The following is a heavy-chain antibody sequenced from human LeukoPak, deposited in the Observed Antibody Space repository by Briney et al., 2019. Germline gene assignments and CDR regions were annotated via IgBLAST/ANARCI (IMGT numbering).Heavy chain of an antibody. CDR3: AKEERAGPFDY. V-gene: IGHV3-21*04. CDR2: ISSSSSYI. J-gene: IGHJ4*02. Sequence: PGGSLRLSCAASGFTFSSYSMNWVRQAPGKGLEWVSSISSSSSYIYYADSVKGRFTISRDNSKNTLYLQMNSLRAEDTAVYYCAKEERAGPFDYWGQGTLVTVSS. CDR1: GFTFSSYS. D-gene: IGHD1-1*01.